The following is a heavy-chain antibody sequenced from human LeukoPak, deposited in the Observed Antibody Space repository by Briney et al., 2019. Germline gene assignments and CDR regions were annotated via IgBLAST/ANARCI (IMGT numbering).Heavy chain of an antibody. CDR1: GFTFSNYA. V-gene: IGHV3-23*01. CDR2: ISDSGGGT. D-gene: IGHD5-18*01. CDR3: ATGGVIQLWSY. J-gene: IGHJ4*02. Sequence: GGSLRLSCAASGFTFSNYAMSWVRQAPGKGLEWVSTISDSGGGTYYADSVKGRFTISRDNSKNTLYLQMNSLRAEDTAVYYCATGGVIQLWSYWGQGTLVTVSS.